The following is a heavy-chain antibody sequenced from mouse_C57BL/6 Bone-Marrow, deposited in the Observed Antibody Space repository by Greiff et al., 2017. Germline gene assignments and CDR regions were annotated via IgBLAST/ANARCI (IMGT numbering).Heavy chain of an antibody. Sequence: VQLQQSGAELVRPGASVKLSCTASGFNIKDDYMHWVKQRPEQGLEWIGWIDPENGATVYASKFQGKATITADTSSNTAYLQLSSLTSEDTAVYYCTTSGFFFAYWGQGTLVTVSA. V-gene: IGHV14-4*01. J-gene: IGHJ3*01. CDR1: GFNIKDDY. CDR2: IDPENGAT. CDR3: TTSGFFFAY. D-gene: IGHD3-1*01.